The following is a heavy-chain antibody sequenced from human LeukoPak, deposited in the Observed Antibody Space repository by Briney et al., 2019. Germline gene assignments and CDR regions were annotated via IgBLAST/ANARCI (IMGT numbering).Heavy chain of an antibody. D-gene: IGHD1-26*01. Sequence: SETLSLTCTVSGGAISSSSYYWGWIRQPPGKGLEWIGSFYYSGSTHYNPSLKSRVTISVDTSKNQFSLKLSSVTAADTAVYYCVRDRSGSSGYWGQGTLVTVSS. CDR3: VRDRSGSSGY. CDR1: GGAISSSSYY. J-gene: IGHJ4*02. V-gene: IGHV4-39*07. CDR2: FYYSGST.